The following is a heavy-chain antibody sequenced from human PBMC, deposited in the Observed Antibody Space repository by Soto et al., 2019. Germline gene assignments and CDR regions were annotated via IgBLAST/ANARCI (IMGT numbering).Heavy chain of an antibody. V-gene: IGHV3-7*01. CDR1: GFTFSSYW. CDR3: ARDYCSSTSCYHSHDAFDI. J-gene: IGHJ3*02. CDR2: IKQDGSEK. Sequence: GSLRLSCAASGFTFSSYWMSWVRQAPGKGLEWVANIKQDGSEKYYVDSVKGRFTISRDNAKNSLYLQMNSLRAEDTAVYYCARDYCSSTSCYHSHDAFDIWGQGTMVTVSS. D-gene: IGHD2-2*01.